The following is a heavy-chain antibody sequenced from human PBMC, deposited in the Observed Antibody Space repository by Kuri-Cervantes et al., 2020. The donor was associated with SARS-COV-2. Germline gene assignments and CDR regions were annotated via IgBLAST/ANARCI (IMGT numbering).Heavy chain of an antibody. CDR1: GFTFSSYW. Sequence: GSLRLSCAASGFTFSSYWMHWVRQAPGKGLEWIGSIYHSGSTYYNPSLKSRVTISVDTSKNQFSLKLSSVTAADTAVYYCARDVGGGFDPWGQGTLVTVSS. J-gene: IGHJ5*02. CDR3: ARDVGGGFDP. V-gene: IGHV4-38-2*02. D-gene: IGHD1-26*01. CDR2: IYHSGST.